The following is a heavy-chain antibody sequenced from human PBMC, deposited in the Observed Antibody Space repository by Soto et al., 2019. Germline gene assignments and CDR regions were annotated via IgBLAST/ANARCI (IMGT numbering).Heavy chain of an antibody. D-gene: IGHD6-13*01. CDR2: ISSSSSYI. CDR1: GVTFSSYS. CDR3: ARDLYSSSFPPAYYYYYGMDV. V-gene: IGHV3-21*01. J-gene: IGHJ6*02. Sequence: AGGSLRLSCAASGVTFSSYSMDWARQAPGKGLEWVSSISSSSSYIYYADSVKGRFTISRDNAKNSLYLQMNSLRAEDTAVYYCARDLYSSSFPPAYYYYYGMDVWGQGTTVTVSS.